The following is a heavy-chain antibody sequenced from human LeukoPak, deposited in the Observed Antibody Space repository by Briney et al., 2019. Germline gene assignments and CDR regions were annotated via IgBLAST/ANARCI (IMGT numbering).Heavy chain of an antibody. J-gene: IGHJ4*02. CDR1: GDTVSSNSAA. CDR3: ARQFANYMAY. CDR2: TYYRYKWYN. Sequence: SRTLSLTCAISGDTVSSNSAAWHCIRHSPSRGLEWLGRTYYRYKWYNEYAVSVKSRITINPDTSKNQFSLQLNSVTPEDTAVYYCARQFANYMAYWGQGTLVTVSS. D-gene: IGHD5-24*01. V-gene: IGHV6-1*01.